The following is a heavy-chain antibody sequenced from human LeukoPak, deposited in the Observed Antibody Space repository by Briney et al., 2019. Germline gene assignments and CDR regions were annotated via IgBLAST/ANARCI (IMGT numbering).Heavy chain of an antibody. CDR1: GFTFDDYA. J-gene: IGHJ4*02. CDR2: ISGDGGST. Sequence: GGSLRLSCAASGFTFDDYAMHWVRQAPGKGLEWVSLISGDGGSTYYADSVKGRFTISRDNSKNSLYLQMNSLRTEDTALYYCAKPGGEEGYNSWGYFAYSGQGTLVTVSS. CDR3: AKPGGEEGYNSWGYFAY. V-gene: IGHV3-43*02. D-gene: IGHD5-24*01.